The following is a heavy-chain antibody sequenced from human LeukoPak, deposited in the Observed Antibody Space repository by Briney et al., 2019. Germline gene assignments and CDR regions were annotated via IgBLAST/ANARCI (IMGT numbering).Heavy chain of an antibody. J-gene: IGHJ3*02. CDR1: GYTFTGYY. Sequence: GASVKVSCKASGYTFTGYYMHWVRQAPGQGLEWMGWINPNSGGTNYAQKFQGRVTTTRDTSISTAYMDMSSLRSDDTAVYYCARNLWFGESSDAFDMWGQGTMVTVSS. CDR2: INPNSGGT. V-gene: IGHV1-2*02. CDR3: ARNLWFGESSDAFDM. D-gene: IGHD3-10*01.